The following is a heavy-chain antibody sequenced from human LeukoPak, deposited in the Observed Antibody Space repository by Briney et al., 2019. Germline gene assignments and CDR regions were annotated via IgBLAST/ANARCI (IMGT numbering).Heavy chain of an antibody. CDR3: ARIREDSSSFHDY. J-gene: IGHJ4*02. CDR2: IYYSGST. V-gene: IGHV4-30-4*08. CDR1: GGSISSGDYY. Sequence: PSETLSLTCTVSGGSISSGDYYWSWIRQPPGKGLKWIGYIYYSGSTYYNPSLKSRVTISVDTSKNQFSLKLSSVTAADTAVYYCARIREDSSSFHDYWGQGTLVTVSS. D-gene: IGHD6-13*01.